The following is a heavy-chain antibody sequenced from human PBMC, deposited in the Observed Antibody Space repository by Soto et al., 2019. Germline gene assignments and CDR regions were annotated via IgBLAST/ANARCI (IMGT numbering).Heavy chain of an antibody. CDR2: ISSSGSSI. V-gene: IGHV3-48*02. CDR3: ARDPASGWSNFDY. Sequence: EVQLVESGGGLVQPGGSLRLYCAASGFTFATNNMNWVRQAPGKGLEWVSFISSSGSSIYYADSVKGRFTISRDNAQNSLYLQMNSLRDEDTAVYYCARDPASGWSNFDYWGQGTLVTVSS. J-gene: IGHJ4*02. CDR1: GFTFATNN. D-gene: IGHD6-19*01.